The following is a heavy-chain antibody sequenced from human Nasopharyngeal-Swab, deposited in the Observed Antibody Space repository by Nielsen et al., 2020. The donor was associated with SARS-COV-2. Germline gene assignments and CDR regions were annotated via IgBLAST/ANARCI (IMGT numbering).Heavy chain of an antibody. D-gene: IGHD2-2*01. J-gene: IGHJ3*02. V-gene: IGHV3-30-3*01. CDR3: ARSGDYCSSTSCYLSDAFDI. CDR2: ISYDGSNK. Sequence: WIRQPPGKGLEWVAVISYDGSNKYYADSVKGRFTISRGNSKNTLYLQMNSLRAEDTAVYYCARSGDYCSSTSCYLSDAFDIWGQGTMVTVSS.